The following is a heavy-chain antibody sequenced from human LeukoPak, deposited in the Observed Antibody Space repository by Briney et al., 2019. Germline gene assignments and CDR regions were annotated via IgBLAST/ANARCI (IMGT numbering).Heavy chain of an antibody. D-gene: IGHD4-11*01. J-gene: IGHJ5*02. CDR3: ARHGSVRSARWFDP. V-gene: IGHV4-31*03. CDR2: IYYSGST. CDR1: GGSISSGGYY. Sequence: SQTLSLTCTVSGGSISSGGYYWSWIRQHPGKGLEWIGYIYYSGSTYYNPSLKSRVTISVDTSKNQFSLKLSSVTAADTAVYYCARHGSVRSARWFDPWGQGTLVTVSS.